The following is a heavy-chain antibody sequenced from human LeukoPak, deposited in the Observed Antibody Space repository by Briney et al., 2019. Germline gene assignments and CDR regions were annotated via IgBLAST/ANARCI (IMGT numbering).Heavy chain of an antibody. CDR2: ISGSGGST. J-gene: IGHJ3*02. CDR1: GFTFSSYA. V-gene: IGHV3-23*01. CDR3: AKDPPFAPFQDYYDSSGYSDAFDI. Sequence: GGSLRLSCAASGFTFSSYAMSWVRQAPGKGLEWVSAISGSGGSTYYADSVKGRFTISRDNSKNTLYLQMNSLRAEDTAVYYCAKDPPFAPFQDYYDSSGYSDAFDIWGQGTMVTVSS. D-gene: IGHD3-22*01.